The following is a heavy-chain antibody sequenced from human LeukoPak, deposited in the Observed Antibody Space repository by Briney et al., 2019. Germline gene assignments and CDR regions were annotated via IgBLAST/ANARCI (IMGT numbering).Heavy chain of an antibody. J-gene: IGHJ6*02. V-gene: IGHV1-58*01. D-gene: IGHD1-14*01. CDR1: GFTFTISA. CDR2: IVVGSGNT. Sequence: ASVTVSCTASGFTFTISAVQWVRQARGQRLEWIGWIVVGSGNTNYAQKFQERVTITRDMSTSTAYMELSSLRSEDTAVYYCAAGDPEPPDYYYGMDVWGQGTTVTVSS. CDR3: AAGDPEPPDYYYGMDV.